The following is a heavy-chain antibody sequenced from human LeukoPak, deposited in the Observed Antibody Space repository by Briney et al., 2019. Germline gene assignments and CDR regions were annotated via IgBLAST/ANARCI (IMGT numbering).Heavy chain of an antibody. CDR1: GFTFSTYA. J-gene: IGHJ4*02. CDR3: AKRSGGYSSIWYFDY. V-gene: IGHV3-23*01. D-gene: IGHD6-13*01. CDR2: INGAAITT. Sequence: GGSLRLSCAASGFTFSTYAMSWVRQAPGKGLEWVSGINGAAITTYYADSVKGRFTISRDNSKNMLYLQMNSLRAEDTAVYFCAKRSGGYSSIWYFDYWGQGTLVTVSS.